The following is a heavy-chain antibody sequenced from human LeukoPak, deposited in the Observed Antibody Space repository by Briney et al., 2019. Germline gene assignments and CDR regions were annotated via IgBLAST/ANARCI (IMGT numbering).Heavy chain of an antibody. CDR1: NGSLGGDY. CDR2: INHSGYT. Sequence: PSETLSLTCAVYNGSLGGDYWSWIRQPPGKGLEWIGEINHSGYTNYNPSLESRVTISVDTSKNQFSLKLSSVTAADTAVYYCARATSIDDFWSGYYSYYYYYMDVWGKGTTVTVSS. CDR3: ARATSIDDFWSGYYSYYYYYMDV. V-gene: IGHV4-34*01. D-gene: IGHD3-3*01. J-gene: IGHJ6*03.